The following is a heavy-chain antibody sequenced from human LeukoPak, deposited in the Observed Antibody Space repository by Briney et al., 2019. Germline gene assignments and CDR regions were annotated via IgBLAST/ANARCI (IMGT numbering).Heavy chain of an antibody. Sequence: VKVSCKASGGTFSRYAISWVRQAPGQGLERMGGIIPMFGIANYAQKSQGRVTITADESTSTAYMELSSLRSEDTAVYYCARDRPYTGGWRGFDYWGQGTLVTVSS. D-gene: IGHD6-19*01. CDR1: GGTFSRYA. V-gene: IGHV1-69*01. CDR2: IIPMFGIA. J-gene: IGHJ4*02. CDR3: ARDRPYTGGWRGFDY.